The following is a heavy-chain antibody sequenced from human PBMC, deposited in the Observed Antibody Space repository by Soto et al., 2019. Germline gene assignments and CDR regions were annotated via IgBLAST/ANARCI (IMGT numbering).Heavy chain of an antibody. CDR1: GGTVASSHW. D-gene: IGHD2-21*02. CDR2: VYHTGDT. V-gene: IGHV4-4*02. J-gene: IGHJ5*02. Sequence: PSEPLSLTCGVSGGTVASSHWWSWVRQSPSRGLEWIGNVYHTGDTNFNPSLQSRVTFSVDKSNNQFSLRLTSLTAADTAVYFCAREIVTAGGNNYFDPWGPGTLVTVSS. CDR3: AREIVTAGGNNYFDP.